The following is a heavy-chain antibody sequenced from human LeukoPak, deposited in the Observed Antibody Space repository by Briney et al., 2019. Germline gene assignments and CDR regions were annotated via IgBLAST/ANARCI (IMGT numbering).Heavy chain of an antibody. CDR3: ARVDDFGSGYWSEDY. D-gene: IGHD3-3*01. V-gene: IGHV1-18*01. CDR1: GYTFTSYG. CDR2: ISAYNGNT. Sequence: ASVKVSCKASGYTFTSYGISWVRQAPGQGLEWMGWISAYNGNTNYAQKLQGRVTMTTDTSTSTAYMELRSLRSDDTAVYYCARVDDFGSGYWSEDYWGQGTLVTVSS. J-gene: IGHJ4*02.